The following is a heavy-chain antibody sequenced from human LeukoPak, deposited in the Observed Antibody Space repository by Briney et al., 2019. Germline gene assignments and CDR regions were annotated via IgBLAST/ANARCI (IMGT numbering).Heavy chain of an antibody. CDR3: ARDGVHYYDSSGYNWFDP. V-gene: IGHV1-2*02. CDR1: XYTXTGYY. CDR2: INPNSGGT. D-gene: IGHD3-22*01. J-gene: IGHJ5*02. Sequence: GASVXXSCXASXYTXTGYYMHWXRQAPGQGLEWMGWINPNSGGTNYAQKFQGRVTMTRDTSISTAYMELSRLRSDDTAVYYCARDGVHYYDSSGYNWFDPWGQGTLVTVSS.